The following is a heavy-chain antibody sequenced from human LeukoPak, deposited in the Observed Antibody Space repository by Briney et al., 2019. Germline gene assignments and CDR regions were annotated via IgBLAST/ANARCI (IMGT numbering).Heavy chain of an antibody. CDR3: ANGYCTNGVCYPYYYYYMDV. J-gene: IGHJ6*03. CDR1: GLTFSSYG. CDR2: IRYDGSNK. D-gene: IGHD2-8*01. Sequence: GGSLRLSCAASGLTFSSYGMHWVRQAPGKGLEWVAFIRYDGSNKYYGDSVKGRFTISRDNSKNTLYLQMNSLRAEDTAVYYCANGYCTNGVCYPYYYYYMDVWGKGTTVTVSS. V-gene: IGHV3-30*02.